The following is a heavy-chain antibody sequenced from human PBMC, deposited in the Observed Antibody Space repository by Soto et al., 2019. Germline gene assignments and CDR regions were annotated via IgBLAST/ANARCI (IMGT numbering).Heavy chain of an antibody. CDR1: GGTFSSYA. CDR3: ARDYCSGGSCYSYFQH. Sequence: QVQLVQSGAEVKKPGSSVKVSCKASGGTFSSYAISWVRQAPGQGLEWMGGIIPIFGTANYAQKFQGRVTITADESTSTAYMELSSLRSEDTAMYYCARDYCSGGSCYSYFQHWGQGTLVTVSS. V-gene: IGHV1-69*01. D-gene: IGHD2-15*01. CDR2: IIPIFGTA. J-gene: IGHJ1*01.